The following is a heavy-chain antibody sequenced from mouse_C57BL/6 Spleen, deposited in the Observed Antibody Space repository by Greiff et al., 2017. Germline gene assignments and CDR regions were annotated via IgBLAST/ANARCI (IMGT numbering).Heavy chain of an antibody. CDR2: INPNNGGT. CDR1: GYTFTDYN. D-gene: IGHD2-5*01. Sequence: VQLQQSGPELVKPGASVKMSCKASGYTFTDYNMHWVKQSHGKSLEWIGYINPNNGGTSYNQKFKGKATLTVNRSSSTAYMELRSLTSEDSAVYYCARGYSNSAWFAYWGQGTLVTVSA. J-gene: IGHJ3*01. CDR3: ARGYSNSAWFAY. V-gene: IGHV1-22*01.